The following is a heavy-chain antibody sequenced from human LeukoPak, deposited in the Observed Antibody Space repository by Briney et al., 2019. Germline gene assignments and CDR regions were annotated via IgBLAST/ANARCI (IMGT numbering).Heavy chain of an antibody. D-gene: IGHD5-24*01. CDR2: IYTTGSA. Sequence: KTSETLSLTCTVSGXSISSYYWSWIRQPAGKGLEWIGRIYTTGSANYNPSLNSRVTMSVDTSKNQFSLKLTSVTAADTAVYYCARDLITPPYNWFDPWGQGTLVTVSS. CDR3: ARDLITPPYNWFDP. V-gene: IGHV4-4*07. J-gene: IGHJ5*02. CDR1: GXSISSYY.